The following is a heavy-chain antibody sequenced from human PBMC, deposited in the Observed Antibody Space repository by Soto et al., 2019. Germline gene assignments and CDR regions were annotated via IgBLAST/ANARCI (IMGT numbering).Heavy chain of an antibody. D-gene: IGHD3-3*01. CDR3: ARDRGGSGFEPFVP. J-gene: IGHJ5*02. CDR2: INPSGGSA. V-gene: IGHV1-46*01. Sequence: VASVKVSCKASGYTFIDYYIHWVRQAPGQGLEWMGVINPSGGSATYAQKFQGRVTMTRDTSTSIAYMELRSLRSDDTAVYYCARDRGGSGFEPFVPWGQGTLVTVSS. CDR1: GYTFIDYY.